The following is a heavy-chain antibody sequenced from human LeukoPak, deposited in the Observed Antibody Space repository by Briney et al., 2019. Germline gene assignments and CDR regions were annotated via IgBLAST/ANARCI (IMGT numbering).Heavy chain of an antibody. CDR2: ISYDGSNK. CDR3: ARDGNRVGAIDY. D-gene: IGHD1-26*01. V-gene: IGHV3-30*04. Sequence: GRSLRLSCAASGFTFSSYAMHWVRQAPGKGLEWVAVISYDGSNKYYADSVKGRFTISRDNSKNTLYLQMNSLRAEDTAVYYCARDGNRVGAIDYWGQGTLVTVSS. J-gene: IGHJ4*02. CDR1: GFTFSSYA.